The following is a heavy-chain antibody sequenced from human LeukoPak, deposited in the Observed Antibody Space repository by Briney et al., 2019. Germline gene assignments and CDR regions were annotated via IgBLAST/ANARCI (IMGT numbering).Heavy chain of an antibody. J-gene: IGHJ5*02. CDR2: IHFSGTV. D-gene: IGHD5-18*01. CDR3: AAGGVTAKGGES. V-gene: IGHV4-31*03. Sequence: SETLSLTCTVSGSTISGTSYYWTWTRHLPGEGLEWLGFIHFSGTVYYNPSLSSRLIISADTSKNQMSLKLSSVTAADTAVYYCAAGGVTAKGGESWGQGTQVTVSS. CDR1: GSTISGTSYY.